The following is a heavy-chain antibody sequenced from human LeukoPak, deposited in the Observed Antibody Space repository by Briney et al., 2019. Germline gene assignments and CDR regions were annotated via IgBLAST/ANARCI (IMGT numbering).Heavy chain of an antibody. Sequence: ASVKVSCKASGYTFSTYGISWVRQAPGQGLEWLGWISGHNDNANYVQEFQDRVTMTTDTSTTTAHMELRSLTSDDTAVYFCARYLGHSSGSKRGFDYWGQGTLVTVSS. CDR1: GYTFSTYG. J-gene: IGHJ4*02. CDR3: ARYLGHSSGSKRGFDY. CDR2: ISGHNDNA. D-gene: IGHD6-19*01. V-gene: IGHV1-18*01.